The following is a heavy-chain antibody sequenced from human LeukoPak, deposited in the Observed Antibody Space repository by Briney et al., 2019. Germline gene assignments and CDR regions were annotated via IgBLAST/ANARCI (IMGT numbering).Heavy chain of an antibody. CDR1: GFTFSSYS. CDR2: ISSSSYI. V-gene: IGHV3-21*01. J-gene: IGHJ5*02. Sequence: GGSLRLSCAASGFTFSSYSMNWVRQAPGKGLEWVSSISSSSYIYYADSVKGRFTISRDNAKNSLYLQMNSLRAEDTAVYYCARDSGSSWYWFDPWGQGTLVTVSS. CDR3: ARDSGSSWYWFDP. D-gene: IGHD6-13*01.